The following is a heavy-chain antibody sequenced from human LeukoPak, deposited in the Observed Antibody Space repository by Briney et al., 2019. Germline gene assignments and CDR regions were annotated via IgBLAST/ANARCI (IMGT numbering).Heavy chain of an antibody. Sequence: SQTLSLTCAISGDSVSSTSSAWTWFRQSPSRGLEWLGRTYYGSRWSSDYALSVQSRLTIKPDTSKNQFSLQLNSVTPEDSAVYYCARGIGDSWGQGILVTVSS. CDR2: TYYGSRWSS. CDR3: ARGIGDS. CDR1: GDSVSSTSSA. V-gene: IGHV6-1*01. D-gene: IGHD3-10*01. J-gene: IGHJ5*02.